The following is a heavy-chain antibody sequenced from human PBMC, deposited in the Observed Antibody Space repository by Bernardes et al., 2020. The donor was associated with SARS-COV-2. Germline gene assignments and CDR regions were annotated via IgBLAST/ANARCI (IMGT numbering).Heavy chain of an antibody. CDR2: IHAAGNA. V-gene: IGHV3-66*02. CDR1: GFTVSTNF. D-gene: IGHD3-3*01. Sequence: GGSLRLSCGVSGFTVSTNFMSWVRQAPGKGLEWVSYIHAAGNAYYAEAEQGRFTISRDSSKNTLYLQMNSLRPEDTSMYYCARRYDFWSGYYDYWRQGNL. J-gene: IGHJ4*02. CDR3: ARRYDFWSGYYDY.